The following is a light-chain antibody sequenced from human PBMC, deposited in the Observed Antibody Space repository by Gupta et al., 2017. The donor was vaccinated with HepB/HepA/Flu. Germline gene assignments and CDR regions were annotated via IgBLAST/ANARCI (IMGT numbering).Light chain of an antibody. J-gene: IGKJ5*01. CDR2: GAS. Sequence: IQMHLSPSSVSASVRDRVTITCRARQDIRTWLAWYQQKPGKAPKLLIYGASSLESGVPSRFSGSGSGTEFTLTISSLQPEDFATYYCQQASDYSITFGQGTRLEIK. CDR1: QDIRTW. V-gene: IGKV1D-12*01. CDR3: QQASDYSIT.